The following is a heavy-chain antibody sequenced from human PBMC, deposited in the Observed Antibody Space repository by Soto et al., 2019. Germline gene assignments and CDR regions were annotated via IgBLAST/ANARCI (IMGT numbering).Heavy chain of an antibody. CDR3: ERAKRGIQLWFYYYYGMDV. CDR1: GGSFSGYY. V-gene: IGHV4-34*01. J-gene: IGHJ6*02. Sequence: SETLSLTCAVYGGSFSGYYWSWIRQPPGKGLEWIGEINHSGSTNYNPSLKSRVTISVDTSKNQFSLKLSSVTAADTAVYYCERAKRGIQLWFYYYYGMDVWGQGTTVTVSS. D-gene: IGHD5-18*01. CDR2: INHSGST.